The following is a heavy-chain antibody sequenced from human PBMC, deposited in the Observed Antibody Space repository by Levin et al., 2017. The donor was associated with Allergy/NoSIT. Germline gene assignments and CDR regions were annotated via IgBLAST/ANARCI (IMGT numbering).Heavy chain of an antibody. CDR3: AKRTSAARAFDS. D-gene: IGHD1-7*01. CDR2: ISATSGYT. J-gene: IGHJ4*02. CDR1: GFTFSDSY. Sequence: PGESLKISCAASGFTFSDSYMSWIRQAPGKGLEWISYISATSGYTNYADSVKGRFTIDRDNAKNSLFLQMNSLRAEDTAVYYCAKRTSAARAFDSWGQGTLVTVSS. V-gene: IGHV3-11*03.